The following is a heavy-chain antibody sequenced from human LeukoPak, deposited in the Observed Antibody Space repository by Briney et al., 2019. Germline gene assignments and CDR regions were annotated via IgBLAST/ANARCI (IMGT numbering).Heavy chain of an antibody. J-gene: IGHJ4*02. CDR1: GFTFSSYE. V-gene: IGHV3-48*03. Sequence: GASLTLSCAASGFTFSSYEMNWVRQAPPTGLERVSYNSSSGSPTYYADSVHGRFTISRDNAKTSLYLQMNSRRAEDTAVYYCACLIVGATPSFDYWGQGTLVTVSS. CDR2: NSSSGSPT. CDR3: ACLIVGATPSFDY. D-gene: IGHD1-26*01.